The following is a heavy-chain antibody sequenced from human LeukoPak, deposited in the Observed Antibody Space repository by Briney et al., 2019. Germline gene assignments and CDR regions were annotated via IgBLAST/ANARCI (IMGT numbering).Heavy chain of an antibody. CDR3: AKEDSSSSRSYFEY. J-gene: IGHJ4*02. V-gene: IGHV3-23*01. CDR2: SSGSGGGT. Sequence: GVSLRLSCAASGFAFSTYAMSGVRQAPGMGLGWNSVSSGSGGGTYYADSVKGRFTISRDNAKNTLYLLMNNLRAEDTAVYYCAKEDSSSSRSYFEYWGQGTLVTVSS. CDR1: GFAFSTYA. D-gene: IGHD6-6*01.